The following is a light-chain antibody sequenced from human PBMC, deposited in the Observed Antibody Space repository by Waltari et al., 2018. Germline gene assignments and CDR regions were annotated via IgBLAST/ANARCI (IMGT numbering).Light chain of an antibody. CDR3: QTWDSGIVL. CDR2: QDN. Sequence: SYELIQPASVSVSPGQTASITCSGDKLGDKYACWFQQKPGQSPILVIYQDNKRPSGIPERFSGSNSGDTSTLTISGTQPMDEADYYCQTWDSGIVLFGGGTELTVL. CDR1: KLGDKY. J-gene: IGLJ2*01. V-gene: IGLV3-1*01.